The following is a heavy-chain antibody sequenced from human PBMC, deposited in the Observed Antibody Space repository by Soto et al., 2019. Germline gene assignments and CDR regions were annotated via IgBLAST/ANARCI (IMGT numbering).Heavy chain of an antibody. Sequence: GGSLRLSCAASGFTISNYAMYLVRQAPGKGLEWVSAISDSGDTTHYADSVKGRFTISRDTSKNTLYLQMNTLRAEDTAVYYCAKDKPGTTSFDYWGQGTPVTVSS. V-gene: IGHV3-23*01. CDR3: AKDKPGTTSFDY. J-gene: IGHJ4*02. CDR1: GFTISNYA. CDR2: ISDSGDTT. D-gene: IGHD1-1*01.